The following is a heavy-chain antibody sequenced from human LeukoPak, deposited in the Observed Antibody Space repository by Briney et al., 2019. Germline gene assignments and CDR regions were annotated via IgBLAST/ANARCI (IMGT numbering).Heavy chain of an antibody. Sequence: GGSLRLSCAASGFTFSSHSMNWVRQAPGKGLEWVSSISSSSSYIYYADSVKGRFAISRDNAKNSLYLQMNSLRAEDTAVYYCARGAAGYSGYDLVTYYFDYWGQGTLVTVSS. CDR2: ISSSSSYI. CDR1: GFTFSSHS. D-gene: IGHD5-12*01. CDR3: ARGAAGYSGYDLVTYYFDY. J-gene: IGHJ4*02. V-gene: IGHV3-21*01.